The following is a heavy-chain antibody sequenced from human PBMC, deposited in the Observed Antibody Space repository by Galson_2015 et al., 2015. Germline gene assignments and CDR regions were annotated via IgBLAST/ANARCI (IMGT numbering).Heavy chain of an antibody. CDR2: IIHSRST. D-gene: IGHD3-9*01. V-gene: IGHV4-39*07. CDR3: ARNGYDILTGLNNWFDP. Sequence: MSLTCTISGGSFSSGGYYCGCMRQPPGGGVEWMGSIIHSRSTYYNPPLKSRVTISVDTSKNQFSLKLSSVTAADTAVYYCARNGYDILTGLNNWFDPWGQGTLVTVSS. CDR1: GGSFSSGGYY. J-gene: IGHJ5*02.